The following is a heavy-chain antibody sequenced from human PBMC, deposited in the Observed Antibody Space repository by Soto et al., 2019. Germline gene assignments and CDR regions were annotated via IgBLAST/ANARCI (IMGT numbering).Heavy chain of an antibody. CDR1: GFTFSLYS. CDR2: ISRSSTGI. Sequence: EVQLVESGGGLVQPGGSLRLSCAASGFTFSLYSMSWVRQAPGNGLEWVSYISRSSTGIHYADSVKGRFTISRDDATNSMHLQMNSLRDGVTAVYYCARAVTWGLDVWGQGTTVSISS. J-gene: IGHJ6*02. CDR3: ARAVTWGLDV. D-gene: IGHD3-10*01. V-gene: IGHV3-48*02.